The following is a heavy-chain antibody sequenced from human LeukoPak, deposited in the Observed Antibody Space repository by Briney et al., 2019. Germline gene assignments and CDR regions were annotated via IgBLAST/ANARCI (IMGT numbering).Heavy chain of an antibody. CDR3: ARGHGSGSYYPLQFDY. CDR2: IKQDGSEK. CDR1: GFFFNRFW. Sequence: GGSLRLSRAASGFFFNRFWMSWVRQAPGKGLEWVANIKQDGSEKYYVDSVKGRFTISRDNAKNSLSLQMNSLRAEDTAVYYCARGHGSGSYYPLQFDYWGQGTLVTVST. V-gene: IGHV3-7*01. J-gene: IGHJ4*02. D-gene: IGHD3-10*01.